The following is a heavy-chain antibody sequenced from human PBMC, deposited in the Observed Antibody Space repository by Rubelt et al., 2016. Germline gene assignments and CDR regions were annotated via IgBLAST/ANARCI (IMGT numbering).Heavy chain of an antibody. V-gene: IGHV4-59*08. Sequence: QVQLQESGPGLVKPSETLSLTCTVSGGSISSYYWSWIRQPPGKGLEWIGYVYYSGSTNYNPSLKSRVTISRDTSKNQFSLKLSSVSAADTAVYYCARLTYGDRNIYSYYGMDVWGQGTTVTVSS. D-gene: IGHD4-17*01. CDR1: GGSISSYY. J-gene: IGHJ6*02. CDR2: VYYSGST. CDR3: ARLTYGDRNIYSYYGMDV.